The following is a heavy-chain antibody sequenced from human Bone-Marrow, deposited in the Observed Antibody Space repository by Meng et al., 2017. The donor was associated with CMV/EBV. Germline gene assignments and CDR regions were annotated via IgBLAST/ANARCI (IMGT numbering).Heavy chain of an antibody. CDR2: IYYSGST. D-gene: IGHD3-22*01. CDR3: ARGGSGYYGDDAFDI. J-gene: IGHJ3*02. Sequence: SEPLSLTCTVSGGSISSSSYYWGWIRQPPGKGLEWIGSIYYSGSTYYNPSLKSRVTISVDTSKNQFSLKLSSVTAADTAVYYCARGGSGYYGDDAFDIWGQGTMVTVSS. V-gene: IGHV4-39*01. CDR1: GGSISSSSYY.